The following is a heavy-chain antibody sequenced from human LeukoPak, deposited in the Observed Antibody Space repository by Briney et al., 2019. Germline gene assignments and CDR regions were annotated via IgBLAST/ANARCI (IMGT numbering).Heavy chain of an antibody. CDR1: GFTFSSYS. Sequence: GGSLRLSCAASGFTFSSYSMNWVRQAPGKGLEWVSSISSSSSYIYYADSVKGRFTISRDNAKNSLYLQMNSLRAEDTAVYYCARDIRGYDFWSGYPLDYWGQGTLVTVSS. V-gene: IGHV3-21*01. J-gene: IGHJ4*02. CDR2: ISSSSSYI. CDR3: ARDIRGYDFWSGYPLDY. D-gene: IGHD3-3*01.